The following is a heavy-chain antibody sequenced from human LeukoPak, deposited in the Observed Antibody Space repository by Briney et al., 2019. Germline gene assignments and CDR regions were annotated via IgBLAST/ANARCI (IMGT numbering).Heavy chain of an antibody. D-gene: IGHD1-14*01. CDR1: GLTFSTSG. CDR2: IGPTGSDR. CDR3: ATETNGRHYDY. J-gene: IGHJ4*02. V-gene: IGHV3-21*06. Sequence: PGGSLRLSCTASGLTFSTSGFNWVRQAPRKRLEWVASIGPTGSDRYHADSIKGRFTISRDNANNFLYLQMNSLRAEDTAVYYCATETNGRHYDYWGQGTLLTVSS.